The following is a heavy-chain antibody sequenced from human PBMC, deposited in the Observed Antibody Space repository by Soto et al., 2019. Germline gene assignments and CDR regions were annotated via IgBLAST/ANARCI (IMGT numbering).Heavy chain of an antibody. D-gene: IGHD4-17*01. J-gene: IGHJ3*02. CDR3: ARVPVDYGDSDGAFDI. V-gene: IGHV1-46*03. CDR2: INPSGGST. Sequence: ASVKVSCKASGYTFTSYYMHWVRQAPGQGLEWMGIINPSGGSTSYAQKFQGRVTMTRDTSTSTVYMELSSLRSEDTAVYYCARVPVDYGDSDGAFDIWGQGTMVTVSS. CDR1: GYTFTSYY.